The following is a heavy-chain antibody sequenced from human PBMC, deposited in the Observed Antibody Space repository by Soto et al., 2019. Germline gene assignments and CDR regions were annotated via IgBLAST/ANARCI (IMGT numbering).Heavy chain of an antibody. Sequence: SETLSLTCAVYGGSFSGYYWSWIRQPPGKGLEWIGEINHSGSTNYNPSLKSRVTISVDTSKNQFSLKLSSVTAADTAVYYCGRGIMVRGVMDYYYGMDVWGQGTTVTVSS. CDR1: GGSFSGYY. J-gene: IGHJ6*02. D-gene: IGHD3-10*01. CDR2: INHSGST. CDR3: GRGIMVRGVMDYYYGMDV. V-gene: IGHV4-34*01.